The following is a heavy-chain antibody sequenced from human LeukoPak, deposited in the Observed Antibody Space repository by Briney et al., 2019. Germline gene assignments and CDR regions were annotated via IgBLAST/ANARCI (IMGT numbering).Heavy chain of an antibody. Sequence: QPGGSLRLSCAASGFTFSSYAMSWVRQAPGKGLEWVSAISGSGGSTYYADSVKGRFTISRDNSKNTLYLQMNSLRAEDTAVYYCAATLVATIWTPARDYWGQGTLVTVSS. J-gene: IGHJ4*02. D-gene: IGHD5-12*01. CDR3: AATLVATIWTPARDY. V-gene: IGHV3-23*01. CDR1: GFTFSSYA. CDR2: ISGSGGST.